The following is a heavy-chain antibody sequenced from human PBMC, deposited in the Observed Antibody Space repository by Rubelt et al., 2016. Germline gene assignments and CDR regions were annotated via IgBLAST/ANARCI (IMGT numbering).Heavy chain of an antibody. CDR1: GFTFSSYA. CDR3: ARDQMALDY. D-gene: IGHD5-24*01. J-gene: IGHJ4*02. Sequence: VQLVESGGGLVQPGGSLRLSCAASGFTFSSYAMSWVRQAPGKGLEWVAVISYDGSYKYYADSVKGRVTISRDNSKNTLYLQMNSLRAEDTAVYYCARDQMALDYWGQGTLVTVSS. V-gene: IGHV3-30*04. CDR2: ISYDGSYK.